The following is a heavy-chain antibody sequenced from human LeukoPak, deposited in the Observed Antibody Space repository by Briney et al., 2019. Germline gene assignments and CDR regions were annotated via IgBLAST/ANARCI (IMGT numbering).Heavy chain of an antibody. CDR1: GYTFTSYY. J-gene: IGHJ3*02. D-gene: IGHD3-22*01. CDR2: IDPSGGST. Sequence: ASVKVSCKASGYTFTSYYMHWVRQAPGQGLEWMGIIDPSGGSTSYAQKFQGRVTMTRDTSTSTVYMELSSLRSEDTAVYYCARGYYYDSSGYSYGDAFDIWGQGTMVTVSS. CDR3: ARGYYYDSSGYSYGDAFDI. V-gene: IGHV1-46*01.